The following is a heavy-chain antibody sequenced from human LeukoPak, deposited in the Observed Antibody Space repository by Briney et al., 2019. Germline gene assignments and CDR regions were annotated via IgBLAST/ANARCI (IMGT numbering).Heavy chain of an antibody. J-gene: IGHJ4*02. D-gene: IGHD3-10*01. CDR1: GFTSSSYG. Sequence: GGSLRLSCAASGFTSSSYGMHWVRQAPGKGLEWVAVISYDGSNKYYADSVKGRFTISRDNSKNTLYLQMNSLRAEDTAVYYCAKDKVRGAYGIDYWGQGTLVTVSS. CDR2: ISYDGSNK. CDR3: AKDKVRGAYGIDY. V-gene: IGHV3-30*18.